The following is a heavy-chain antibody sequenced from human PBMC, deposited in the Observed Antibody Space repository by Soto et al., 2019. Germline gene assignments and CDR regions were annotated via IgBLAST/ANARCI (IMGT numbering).Heavy chain of an antibody. CDR3: ARDPGVAAGSYYYYGMDV. D-gene: IGHD6-13*01. V-gene: IGHV4-31*03. J-gene: IGHJ6*02. Sequence: SETLSLTCTVSGGSISSGGYYWSWIRQHPGKGLEWIGYIYYSGSTYYNPSLKSRVTISVDTSKNRFSLKLSSVTAADTAVYYCARDPGVAAGSYYYYGMDVWGQGTTVTVSS. CDR1: GGSISSGGYY. CDR2: IYYSGST.